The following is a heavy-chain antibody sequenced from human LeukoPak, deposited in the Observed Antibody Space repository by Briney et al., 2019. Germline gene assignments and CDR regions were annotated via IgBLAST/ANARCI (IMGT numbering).Heavy chain of an antibody. V-gene: IGHV4-34*01. D-gene: IGHD2-8*01. J-gene: IGHJ4*02. CDR2: INHSGST. CDR3: ARDLRADCTNGVCYTFQAPDY. CDR1: GGSFSGYY. Sequence: SETLSLTCAVYGGSFSGYYWSWIRQPPGKGLEWIGEINHSGSTNYNPSLKSRVTISVDTSKNQFSLKLSSVTAADTAVYYCARDLRADCTNGVCYTFQAPDYWGQGTLVTVSS.